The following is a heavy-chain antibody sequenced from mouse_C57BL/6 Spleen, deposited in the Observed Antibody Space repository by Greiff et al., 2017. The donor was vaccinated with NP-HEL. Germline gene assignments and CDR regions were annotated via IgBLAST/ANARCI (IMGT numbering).Heavy chain of an antibody. CDR2: IDPNSGGT. Sequence: QVQLQQPGAELVKPGASVKLSCKASAYTFTSYWMHWVKQRPGRGLKWIGRIDPNSGGTKYNEKFKSKAKLTVDKPSSTAYMQLSSLTSEESAVYYWASPIYGNYVGNYFDYWGQGTTLTVSS. CDR3: ASPIYGNYVGNYFDY. J-gene: IGHJ2*01. D-gene: IGHD2-1*01. CDR1: AYTFTSYW. V-gene: IGHV1-72*01.